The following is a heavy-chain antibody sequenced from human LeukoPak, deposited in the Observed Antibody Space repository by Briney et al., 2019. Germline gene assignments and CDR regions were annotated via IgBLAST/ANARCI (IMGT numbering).Heavy chain of an antibody. CDR2: IIPILGIA. CDR1: GGTFSSYA. Sequence: ASVKVSCKASGGTFSSYAISWVRQAPGQGLEWMGRIIPILGIANYAQKFQGRVTITADKSTSTAYMELSSLRSEDTAVYYCARSPQQGYSYARIDYWGQGTLVTVSS. CDR3: ARSPQQGYSYARIDY. V-gene: IGHV1-69*04. D-gene: IGHD5-18*01. J-gene: IGHJ4*02.